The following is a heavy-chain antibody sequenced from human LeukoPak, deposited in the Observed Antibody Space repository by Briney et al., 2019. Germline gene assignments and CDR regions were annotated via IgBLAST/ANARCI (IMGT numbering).Heavy chain of an antibody. V-gene: IGHV3-66*01. CDR3: AKGTGSGSSNWLDP. D-gene: IGHD3-10*01. Sequence: GGSLRLSCAASGFTVSSNYMSWVRQAPGKGLEWVSVIYSGGSTYYADSVKGRFTISRDNSKNTLYLQMNSLRAEDTALYYCAKGTGSGSSNWLDPWGQGTLVTVSS. CDR1: GFTVSSNY. J-gene: IGHJ5*02. CDR2: IYSGGST.